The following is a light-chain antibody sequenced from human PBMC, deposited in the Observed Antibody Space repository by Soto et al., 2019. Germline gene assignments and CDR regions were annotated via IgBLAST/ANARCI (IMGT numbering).Light chain of an antibody. CDR1: SSNIGAGYD. J-gene: IGLJ1*01. CDR2: GNS. CDR3: QSYDTSLGGSRV. Sequence: QSVLTQPPSVSGAPGQRVTISCTGSSSNIGAGYDVHWYQQLPGAAPKLIIYGNSNRPSGVPDRFSGSRSGTSASLAITGLQDEDEADYYCQSYDTSLGGSRVFGTGTKVTVL. V-gene: IGLV1-40*01.